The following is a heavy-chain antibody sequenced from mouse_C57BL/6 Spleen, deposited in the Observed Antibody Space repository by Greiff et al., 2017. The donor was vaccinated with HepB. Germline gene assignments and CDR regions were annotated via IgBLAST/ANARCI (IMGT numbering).Heavy chain of an antibody. CDR2: IDPSDSYT. J-gene: IGHJ2*01. CDR1: GYTFTSYW. V-gene: IGHV1-50*01. CDR3: ARANVY. Sequence: QVQLKQPGAELVKPGASVKLSCKASGYTFTSYWMQWVKQRPGQGLEWIGEIDPSDSYTNYNQKFKGKATLAVDTSSSTAYMQLSSLTSEASAVYYCARANVYWGQGTTLTVSS.